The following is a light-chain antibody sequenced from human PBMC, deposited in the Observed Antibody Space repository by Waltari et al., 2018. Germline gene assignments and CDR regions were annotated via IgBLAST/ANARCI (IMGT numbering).Light chain of an antibody. V-gene: IGKV2-28*01. J-gene: IGKJ4*02. CDR3: MQSLQTPLT. CDR1: QSLLHSNGYYY. CDR2: LGS. Sequence: DIVMTQSPLSLPVTPGEPASISCRSSQSLLHSNGYYYLDWYLQKPGQSPQLLIYLGSNRASGVTDRFTGSGSGTTFTLKISRVEAEDVGVYYCMQSLQTPLTFGGGTKVEIK.